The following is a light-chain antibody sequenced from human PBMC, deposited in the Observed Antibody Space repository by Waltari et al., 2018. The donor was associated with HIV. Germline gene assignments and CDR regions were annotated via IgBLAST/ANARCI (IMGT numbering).Light chain of an antibody. J-gene: IGLJ2*01. CDR3: SSYTSSSTPGVV. CDR2: DVS. CDR1: SSDVGGYNY. V-gene: IGLV2-14*03. Sequence: QSALTQPASVSGSPGQSITISCTGTSSDVGGYNYVSWYQQHPGKAPKLMIYDVSNRPSGVSNRFSGSKFGNTASLTISGLQAEDEADYYCSSYTSSSTPGVVFGGGTKLTVL.